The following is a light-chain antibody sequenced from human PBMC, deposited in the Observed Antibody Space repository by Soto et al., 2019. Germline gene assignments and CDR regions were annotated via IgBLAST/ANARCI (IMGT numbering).Light chain of an antibody. J-gene: IGKJ1*01. CDR3: QKYYSAPWT. V-gene: IGKV1-5*03. Sequence: DIQMAQSPSTLSASGGDGVAITCRASDNIVHWVAWYQQKPGKAPKLLIYKAANLADEVPSRFAGSGSGTDFTLTITRLQPDDVATYYCQKYYSAPWTFGQGTKVDIK. CDR1: DNIVHW. CDR2: KAA.